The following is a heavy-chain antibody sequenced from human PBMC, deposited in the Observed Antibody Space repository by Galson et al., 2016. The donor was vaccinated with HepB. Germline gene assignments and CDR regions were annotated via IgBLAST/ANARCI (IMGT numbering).Heavy chain of an antibody. J-gene: IGHJ4*02. CDR1: GFTFDAYA. Sequence: SLRLSCAASGFTFDAYAMHWVRQAPGKGLEWVSGISWNSGSIGYADSVKGRFTISRDNAKNSLYLQMDSLRAEDTALYYCAKDAANYYDSSGYCDYWGQGTLVTVSS. CDR3: AKDAANYYDSSGYCDY. CDR2: ISWNSGSI. V-gene: IGHV3-9*01. D-gene: IGHD3-22*01.